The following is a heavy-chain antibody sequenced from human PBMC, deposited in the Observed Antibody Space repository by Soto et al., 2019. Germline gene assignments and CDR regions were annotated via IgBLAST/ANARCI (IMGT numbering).Heavy chain of an antibody. Sequence: GASVKVSCKASGYTFTSYDIYWVRQATGQGLEWMGWMNPNTGNSGYAQKFQGRVTVTSDTSINTVHMELSSLRSEDTAVYYCARRAETNGWNGFGADKYYFDFWGQGTLVTGSS. CDR2: MNPNTGNS. D-gene: IGHD1-1*01. CDR3: ARRAETNGWNGFGADKYYFDF. J-gene: IGHJ4*02. V-gene: IGHV1-8*01. CDR1: GYTFTSYD.